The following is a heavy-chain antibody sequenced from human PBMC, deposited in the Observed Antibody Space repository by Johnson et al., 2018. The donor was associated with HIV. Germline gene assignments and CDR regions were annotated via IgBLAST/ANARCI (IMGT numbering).Heavy chain of an antibody. V-gene: IGHV3-13*01. Sequence: QLVESGGGLVQPGGSLRLSCAASGFTFSSYDMHWVRQATGKGLEWVSAIGSAGDTYSPGSVKGRFTISRENAKNSLYIQMNSLRAEDTAVYYCARENSSWYRGGAFDIWGQGTMVFVSS. CDR3: ARENSSWYRGGAFDI. CDR1: GFTFSSYD. J-gene: IGHJ3*02. D-gene: IGHD6-13*01. CDR2: IGSAGDT.